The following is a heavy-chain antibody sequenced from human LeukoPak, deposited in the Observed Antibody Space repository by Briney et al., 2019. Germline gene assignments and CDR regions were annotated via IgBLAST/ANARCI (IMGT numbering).Heavy chain of an antibody. J-gene: IGHJ5*02. Sequence: SETLSLTCAVYGGSFSGYYWSWIRQPPGEGLEWIGEINHSGSTNYNPSLKSRVTISVDTSKNQFSLKLSSVTAADTAVYYCARGGQLYSKRKGNWFDPWGQGTLVTVSS. V-gene: IGHV4-34*01. CDR2: INHSGST. CDR3: ARGGQLYSKRKGNWFDP. D-gene: IGHD2-8*01. CDR1: GGSFSGYY.